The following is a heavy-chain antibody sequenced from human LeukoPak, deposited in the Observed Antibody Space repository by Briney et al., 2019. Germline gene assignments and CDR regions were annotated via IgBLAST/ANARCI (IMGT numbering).Heavy chain of an antibody. J-gene: IGHJ3*02. V-gene: IGHV4-34*01. CDR1: GGSFSGYY. CDR3: ARGRLVSNAFDI. CDR2: INHSGST. Sequence: SETLSLTCAVYGGSFSGYYWSWIRQPPGKGLEWIGEINHSGSTNYNPSLKSRVTISVDTSKNQFSLKLSSVTAADTAVYYCARGRLVSNAFDIWGQGTMVTVSS. D-gene: IGHD5/OR15-5a*01.